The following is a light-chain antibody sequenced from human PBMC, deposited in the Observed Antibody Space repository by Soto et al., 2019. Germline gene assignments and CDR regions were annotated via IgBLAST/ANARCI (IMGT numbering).Light chain of an antibody. CDR3: AQGLATPFT. CDR2: LGS. J-gene: IGKJ4*01. Sequence: EIVLTQSPLSLPVTPGEPASISCRSSQNLLHSNGYNHLNWYLQKPGQSPQLLIYLGSNRASGVPERFSGSGSGTDFTLTINRVEAEDVGLYFCAQGLATPFTFGGGTKVEIK. V-gene: IGKV2-28*01. CDR1: QNLLHSNGYNH.